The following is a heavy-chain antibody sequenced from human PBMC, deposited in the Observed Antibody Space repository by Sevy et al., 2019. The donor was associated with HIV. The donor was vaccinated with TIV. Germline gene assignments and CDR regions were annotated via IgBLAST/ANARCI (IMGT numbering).Heavy chain of an antibody. J-gene: IGHJ4*02. D-gene: IGHD6-19*01. CDR1: GFTFSSYW. Sequence: GGSLRLSCAASGFTFSSYWMHWVRQAPGKGVVWVSRINSDGSSTSYADSVKGRFTISRDNAKNTLYLQMNSLRAEDTAVYYCARAIAVDYWGQGTLVTVSS. CDR3: ARAIAVDY. CDR2: INSDGSST. V-gene: IGHV3-74*01.